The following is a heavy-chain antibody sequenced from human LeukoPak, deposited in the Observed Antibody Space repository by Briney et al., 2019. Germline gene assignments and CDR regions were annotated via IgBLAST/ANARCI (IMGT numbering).Heavy chain of an antibody. J-gene: IGHJ4*02. CDR3: ASNYAY. CDR2: ISRDGSSV. Sequence: GGSLRLSCAASGFTFSAYAMSWVRQAPGKGLVWVSRISRDGSSVTYADSVKGRFTISRDNAKNTLYLQMNSLRAEDTAVYYCASNYAYWGQGTLVTVSS. D-gene: IGHD1-7*01. CDR1: GFTFSAYA. V-gene: IGHV3-74*01.